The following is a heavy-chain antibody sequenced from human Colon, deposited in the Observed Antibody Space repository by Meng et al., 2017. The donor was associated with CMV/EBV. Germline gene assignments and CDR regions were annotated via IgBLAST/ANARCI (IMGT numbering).Heavy chain of an antibody. V-gene: IGHV3-48*03. D-gene: IGHD1-26*01. CDR1: GFTFTSYE. Sequence: GESLKISCAASGFTFTSYEMNWVRQAPGKGLEWVSYISSSGSTIYYADSVKGRFTISRDNAKNSLYLQMNSLRAEDTAVYYCARKMVGATLDYWGQGTLVTVSS. J-gene: IGHJ4*02. CDR3: ARKMVGATLDY. CDR2: ISSSGSTI.